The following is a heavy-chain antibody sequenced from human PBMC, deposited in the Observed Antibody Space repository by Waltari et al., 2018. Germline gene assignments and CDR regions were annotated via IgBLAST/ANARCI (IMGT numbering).Heavy chain of an antibody. D-gene: IGHD2-15*01. J-gene: IGHJ4*02. CDR1: GFTFSSYA. CDR2: IYTSVST. V-gene: IGHV4-4*08. Sequence: VQLVESGGGLVQPGGSLRLSCAASGFTFSSYAMSWVRQAPGKGLEWIGRIYTSVSTNYNPSLKSRVTISVDTSKNQFSLKLSSVTAADTAVYYCARGSQVAAPRIDYWGQGTLVTVSS. CDR3: ARGSQVAAPRIDY.